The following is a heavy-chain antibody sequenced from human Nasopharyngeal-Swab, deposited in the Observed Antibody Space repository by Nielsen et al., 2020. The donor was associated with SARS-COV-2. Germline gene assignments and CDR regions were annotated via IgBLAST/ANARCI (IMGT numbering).Heavy chain of an antibody. J-gene: IGHJ4*02. D-gene: IGHD3-3*01. Sequence: GESLKISCAASGFTFSGYWMSWVRQVPGKGLEWVANIKQDASAMYYVDSVKGRFTISRDNAKTSLYLQMNSLRAEDTAVYFCARGRPLGGYYFGYFDYWGQGTLVTVSS. V-gene: IGHV3-7*01. CDR1: GFTFSGYW. CDR2: IKQDASAM. CDR3: ARGRPLGGYYFGYFDY.